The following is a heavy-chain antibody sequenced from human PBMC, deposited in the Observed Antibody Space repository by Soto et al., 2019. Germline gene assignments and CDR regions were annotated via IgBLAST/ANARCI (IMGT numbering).Heavy chain of an antibody. Sequence: GGSLRLSCAASGFTFSSYGMHWVRQAPGKGLEWVAVIWYDGSNKYYADSVKGRFTISRDNSKNTLYLQMNSLRAEDTAVYYCARVGYGPAYFDYWGQGTLVTVSS. CDR2: IWYDGSNK. CDR3: ARVGYGPAYFDY. D-gene: IGHD4-17*01. CDR1: GFTFSSYG. J-gene: IGHJ4*02. V-gene: IGHV3-33*01.